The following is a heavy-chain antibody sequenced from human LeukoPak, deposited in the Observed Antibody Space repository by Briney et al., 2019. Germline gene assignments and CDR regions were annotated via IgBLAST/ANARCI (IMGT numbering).Heavy chain of an antibody. CDR3: TRDPGYARYMDV. D-gene: IGHD1-1*01. CDR2: IYHSGST. J-gene: IGHJ6*03. CDR1: GCSISSGYY. Sequence: KPSETLSLTCAVSGCSISSGYYWGWVRQPPGKGLEWIVSIYHSGSTYYGPALKSRVTISVDTSKNQFSLKLSSVTAADTAVYYCTRDPGYARYMDVWGRGTTVTVSS. V-gene: IGHV4-38-2*02.